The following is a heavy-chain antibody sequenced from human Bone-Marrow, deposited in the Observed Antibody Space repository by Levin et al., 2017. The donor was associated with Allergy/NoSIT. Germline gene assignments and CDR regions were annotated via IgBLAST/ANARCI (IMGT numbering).Heavy chain of an antibody. CDR2: ISYDGSNK. V-gene: IGHV3-30*04. CDR3: ARGETMGSLFDY. CDR1: GFTFSSYA. J-gene: IGHJ4*02. D-gene: IGHD1-26*01. Sequence: GGSLRLSCAASGFTFSSYAMHWVRQAPGKGLEWVAVISYDGSNKYYADSVKGRFTISRDNSKNTLYLQMNSLRAEDTAVYYCARGETMGSLFDYWGQGTLVTVSS.